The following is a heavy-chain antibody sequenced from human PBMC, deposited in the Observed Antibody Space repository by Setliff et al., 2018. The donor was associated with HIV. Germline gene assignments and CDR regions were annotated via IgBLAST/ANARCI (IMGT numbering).Heavy chain of an antibody. D-gene: IGHD1-26*01. J-gene: IGHJ4*02. CDR2: VNPASGGS. Sequence: ASVKVSCKTSGYPFTDYFIHWMRQAPGQGFEWLGWVNPASGGSNYAQNFQGKVTMTRDTSISTAYMQVTRLTSDDTAVYYCANSRHFSGDYSFDYWGQGTLVTVSS. CDR1: GYPFTDYF. CDR3: ANSRHFSGDYSFDY. V-gene: IGHV1-2*02.